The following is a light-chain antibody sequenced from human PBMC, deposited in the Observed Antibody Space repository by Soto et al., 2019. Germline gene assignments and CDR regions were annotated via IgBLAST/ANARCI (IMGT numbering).Light chain of an antibody. Sequence: EIVLTQSPGTLSLSPGERATLSCRASQSVSSSYLAWYQQKPGQAPRLLIYGASSRATGIPDRFSGSGSGKDFTLTISRLEPEDFAVYYCQQYGSAPPFPFGPGTKVDIQ. V-gene: IGKV3-20*01. CDR2: GAS. CDR1: QSVSSSY. J-gene: IGKJ3*01. CDR3: QQYGSAPPFP.